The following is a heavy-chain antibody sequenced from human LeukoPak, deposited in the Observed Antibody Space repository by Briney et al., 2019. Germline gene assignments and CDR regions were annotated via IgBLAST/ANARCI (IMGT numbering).Heavy chain of an antibody. Sequence: GGSLRLSCAASGFTFSSYGMHWVRQAPGKGLEWVAVISYDGSNKYYADSVKGRFTISRDNSKNTLYLQMNSLRAEDTAVYYCAKDAGYDILTGLGYWGQGTLVTVSS. V-gene: IGHV3-30*18. D-gene: IGHD3-9*01. CDR3: AKDAGYDILTGLGY. J-gene: IGHJ4*02. CDR2: ISYDGSNK. CDR1: GFTFSSYG.